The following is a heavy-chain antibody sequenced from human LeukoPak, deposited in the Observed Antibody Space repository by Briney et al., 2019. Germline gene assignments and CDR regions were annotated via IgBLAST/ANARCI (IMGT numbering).Heavy chain of an antibody. J-gene: IGHJ4*02. CDR2: ISVRSNYI. CDR3: VRLRRNSDTSGFYYYYDF. V-gene: IGHV3-21*01. Sequence: GGSLRLSCLASGYTFSSYSINWVRQAPGKGLEWVSSISVRSNYIYYADSVRGRFRISRDDARDSLYLRMNSLRAEDTAVYYCVRLRRNSDTSGFYYYYDFWGQGTLVTVSS. CDR1: GYTFSSYS. D-gene: IGHD3-22*01.